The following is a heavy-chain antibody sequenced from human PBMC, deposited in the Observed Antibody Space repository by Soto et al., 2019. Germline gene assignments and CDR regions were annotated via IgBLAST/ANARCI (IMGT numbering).Heavy chain of an antibody. V-gene: IGHV4-34*01. D-gene: IGHD3-10*01. J-gene: IGHJ6*02. CDR2: INHSGST. CDR3: ARGFHYGSGDKGMDV. Sequence: QVHLQQWGAGLLKSSGTLSLTCAVYGGSFSGYFWNWIRQPPGKGLEWIGEINHSGSTNYNQSLKSRVTISVDPSKNQFSLKVNSVTAADTAVYYCARGFHYGSGDKGMDVWGQGTTVTVSS. CDR1: GGSFSGYF.